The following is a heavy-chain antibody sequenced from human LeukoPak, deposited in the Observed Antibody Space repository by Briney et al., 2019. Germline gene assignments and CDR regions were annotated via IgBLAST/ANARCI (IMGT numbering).Heavy chain of an antibody. Sequence: GESLKISCKGSGYTFTNYWIGWVRQMPGKGLEWMGIIYPRDSDTRYSPAFEGHVTFSADKSISTVFLHWSSLKASDTAMYYCARTRPHYYDSSGLFGAFDIWGQGTMVTVSS. CDR1: GYTFTNYW. J-gene: IGHJ3*02. CDR3: ARTRPHYYDSSGLFGAFDI. CDR2: IYPRDSDT. V-gene: IGHV5-51*01. D-gene: IGHD3-22*01.